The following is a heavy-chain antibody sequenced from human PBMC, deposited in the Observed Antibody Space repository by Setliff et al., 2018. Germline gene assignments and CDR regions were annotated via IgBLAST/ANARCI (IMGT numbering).Heavy chain of an antibody. D-gene: IGHD4-17*01. J-gene: IGHJ4*02. CDR2: IKHDGSEK. V-gene: IGHV3-7*01. Sequence: LRLSCVASGFTFSSYWMTWVRQVPRKGLEYVASIKHDGSEKYYVDSVRGRFTISRDNAKNSLYLQMDSLRDEDTAVYYCARLRKDYGDYYYFDYWGQGTLVTVSS. CDR3: ARLRKDYGDYYYFDY. CDR1: GFTFSSYW.